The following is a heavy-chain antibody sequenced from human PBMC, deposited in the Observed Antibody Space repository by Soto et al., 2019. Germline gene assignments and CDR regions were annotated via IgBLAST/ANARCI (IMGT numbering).Heavy chain of an antibody. V-gene: IGHV1-18*01. CDR3: ARVRVSSSSPSDAFDI. D-gene: IGHD6-13*01. Sequence: ASLKVSCKASGYTFTSYGISWVRQAPGQGLEWMGWISAYNGNTNYAQKLQGRVTMTRDTSISTAYMELSRLRSDDTAVYYCARVRVSSSSPSDAFDIWGQGTMVTVSS. CDR1: GYTFTSYG. CDR2: ISAYNGNT. J-gene: IGHJ3*02.